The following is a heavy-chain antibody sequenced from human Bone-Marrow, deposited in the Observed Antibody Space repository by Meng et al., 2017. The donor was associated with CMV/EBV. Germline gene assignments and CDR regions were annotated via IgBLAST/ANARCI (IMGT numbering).Heavy chain of an antibody. D-gene: IGHD3-10*01. Sequence: GESLKISCTASGFTFGDYAMSWVRQAPGKGLEWVGFIRSKAYGGTTEYAASVKGRFTISRDDSKSIAYLQMNSLKTEDTAVDYCTGVTMVRGVIPNGDNWGQGTLVTVSS. CDR1: GFTFGDYA. V-gene: IGHV3-49*04. CDR2: IRSKAYGGTT. CDR3: TGVTMVRGVIPNGDN. J-gene: IGHJ4*02.